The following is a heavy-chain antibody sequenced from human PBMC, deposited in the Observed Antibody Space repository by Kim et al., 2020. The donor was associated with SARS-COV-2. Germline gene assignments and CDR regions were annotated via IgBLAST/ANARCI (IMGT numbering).Heavy chain of an antibody. J-gene: IGHJ4*02. CDR2: IKQDGSEK. Sequence: GGSLRLSCAASGFIFSTYWMSWVRQAPGKGLEWVANIKQDGSEKYYVDSVKGRFTISRDNAKNSLYLQMNSLRAEDTAVYYCARSIWDYWGQGILVTVSS. D-gene: IGHD6-6*01. CDR3: ARSIWDY. V-gene: IGHV3-7*01. CDR1: GFIFSTYW.